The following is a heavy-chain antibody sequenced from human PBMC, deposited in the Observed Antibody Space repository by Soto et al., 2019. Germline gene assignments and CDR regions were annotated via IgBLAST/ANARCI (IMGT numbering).Heavy chain of an antibody. V-gene: IGHV4-31*03. CDR3: ARGTTSIAAAQKVFDP. J-gene: IGHJ5*02. CDR2: IYYSGST. D-gene: IGHD6-13*01. Sequence: SETLSLTCTVSGGSISSGGYYWSWIRQHPGKGLEWIGYIYYSGSTYYNPSLKSRVTISVDTSKNQFSLKLSSVTAADTAVYYCARGTTSIAAAQKVFDPWGQGTLVTVSS. CDR1: GGSISSGGYY.